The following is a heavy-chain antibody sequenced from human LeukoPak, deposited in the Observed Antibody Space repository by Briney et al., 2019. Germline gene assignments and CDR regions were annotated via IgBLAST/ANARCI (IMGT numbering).Heavy chain of an antibody. D-gene: IGHD3-22*01. V-gene: IGHV4-59*01. CDR1: GGSISSYY. J-gene: IGHJ4*02. Sequence: SETLSLTCTVSGGSISSYYWSWIRQPPGKGLEWIGYIYYSGSTDYNPSLKSRVTISVDTSKNQFSLKLSSVTAADTAVYYCAREARASYYDSSGYFYYFDYWGQGTLVTVSS. CDR2: IYYSGST. CDR3: AREARASYYDSSGYFYYFDY.